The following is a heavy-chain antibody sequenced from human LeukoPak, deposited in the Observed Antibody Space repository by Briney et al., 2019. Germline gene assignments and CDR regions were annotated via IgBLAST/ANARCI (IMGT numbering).Heavy chain of an antibody. CDR1: GGSISSSSYY. V-gene: IGHV4-39*01. J-gene: IGHJ4*02. CDR2: IYYSGST. D-gene: IGHD4-11*01. CDR3: ARHGGTRVTLVEVYYFDF. Sequence: NPSETLSLTCTVSGGSISSSSYYWGWIRQPPGKGLEWIGSIYYSGSTHYSPSLKSRVTMSVDTSKNQFSLKLSSVTAADTAVYYCARHGGTRVTLVEVYYFDFWGQGTLVTVSS.